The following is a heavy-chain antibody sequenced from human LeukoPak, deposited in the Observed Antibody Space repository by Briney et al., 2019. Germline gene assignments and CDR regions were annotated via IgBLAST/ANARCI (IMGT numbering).Heavy chain of an antibody. D-gene: IGHD1-26*01. J-gene: IGHJ1*01. V-gene: IGHV3-30*18. CDR1: GFTFSSYG. CDR3: AKGVPDYYLEYFQH. CDR2: ISYDGSNK. Sequence: QTGGSLRLSCAASGFTFSSYGMHWVRQAPGKGLEWVAVISYDGSNKYYADSVKGRFTISRDNSKNTLYLQMNSLRAEDTAVYYCAKGVPDYYLEYFQHWGQGTLVTVSS.